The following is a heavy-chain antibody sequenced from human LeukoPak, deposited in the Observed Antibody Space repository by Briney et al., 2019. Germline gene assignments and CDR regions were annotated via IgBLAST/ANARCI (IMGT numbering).Heavy chain of an antibody. Sequence: SETLSLTCTVSGGSISSSSYYWGWIRQPPGQGLEWIGSIYYSGSTYYNPSLKSRVTISVDTSKNQFSLKLSSVTAADTAAYYCARAPGDLAVFSRTARKLFDYWGQGTLVTVSS. CDR2: IYYSGST. J-gene: IGHJ4*02. D-gene: IGHD3-9*01. CDR3: ARAPGDLAVFSRTARKLFDY. V-gene: IGHV4-39*01. CDR1: GGSISSSSYY.